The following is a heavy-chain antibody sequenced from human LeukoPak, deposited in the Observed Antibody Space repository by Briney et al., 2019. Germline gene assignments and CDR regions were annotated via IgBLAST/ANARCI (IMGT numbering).Heavy chain of an antibody. D-gene: IGHD4-17*01. CDR1: GFTFSSYA. CDR2: IKQDGSEK. J-gene: IGHJ6*02. CDR3: AREHLRYGMDV. Sequence: GGSLRLSCAASGFTFSSYAMSWVRQAPGKGLEWVANIKQDGSEKYYVDSVKGRFTISRDNAKNSLYLQMNSLRAEDTAVYYCAREHLRYGMDVWGQGTTVTVSS. V-gene: IGHV3-7*01.